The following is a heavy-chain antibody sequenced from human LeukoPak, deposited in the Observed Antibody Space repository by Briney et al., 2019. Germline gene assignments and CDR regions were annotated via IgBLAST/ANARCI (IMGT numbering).Heavy chain of an antibody. V-gene: IGHV3-53*01. CDR2: IYSGGST. CDR3: ARDVYYYHSSDAFDI. J-gene: IGHJ3*02. CDR1: GFTVSSNY. Sequence: GGSLRLSCAASGFTVSSNYVSWVRQAPGKGLEWVSVIYSGGSTYYADSVKGRFTISRDNSKNTLYLQMNSLRAEDTAVYYCARDVYYYHSSDAFDIWGQGTMVTVSS. D-gene: IGHD3-22*01.